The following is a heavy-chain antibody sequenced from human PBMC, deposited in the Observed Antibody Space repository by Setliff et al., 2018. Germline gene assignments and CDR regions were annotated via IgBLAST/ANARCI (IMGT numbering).Heavy chain of an antibody. CDR3: ATPGRRFGESIDY. J-gene: IGHJ4*02. V-gene: IGHV4-39*01. Sequence: SETLSLTCTVSGGSISSSNYYWGWIRQPPGKGLEWIGCIYYSGSTYYNPSLKSRVTISVDTSKNQFSLKLTSVTAADTAVYYCATPGRRFGESIDYWGQGTLVTVSS. D-gene: IGHD3-10*01. CDR1: GGSISSSNYY. CDR2: IYYSGST.